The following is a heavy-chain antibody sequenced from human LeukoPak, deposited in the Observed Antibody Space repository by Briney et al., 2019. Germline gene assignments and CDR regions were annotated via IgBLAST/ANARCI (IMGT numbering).Heavy chain of an antibody. J-gene: IGHJ4*02. D-gene: IGHD1-26*01. CDR3: ARDLRKLRYFDY. CDR2: ISYDGSNI. Sequence: GGSLRLSCAASGFTFSSYAMNWVRQAPGKGLEWVAVISYDGSNIYYADSVKGRFTISRDNSKNTLYLQMNSLRAEDTAFYYCARDLRKLRYFDYWGQGTLVTVSS. CDR1: GFTFSSYA. V-gene: IGHV3-30*03.